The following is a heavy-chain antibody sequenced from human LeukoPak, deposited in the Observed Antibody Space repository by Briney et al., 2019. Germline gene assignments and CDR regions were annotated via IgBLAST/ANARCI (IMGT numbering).Heavy chain of an antibody. V-gene: IGHV3-30*18. J-gene: IGHJ6*02. CDR1: GFTFSSYG. D-gene: IGHD4-23*01. CDR3: AKDLGTVVYYYGMDV. Sequence: GRSLRLSCAASGFTFSSYGMHWVRQAPGKGLEWVAVISYDGSNKYYADSVKGRFTISRDNSKNTLYLQMNSLRAEDTAVYYCAKDLGTVVYYYGMDVWGQGTKVTVSS. CDR2: ISYDGSNK.